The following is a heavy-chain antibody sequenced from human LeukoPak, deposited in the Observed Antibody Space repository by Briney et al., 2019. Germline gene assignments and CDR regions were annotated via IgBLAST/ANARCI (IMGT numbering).Heavy chain of an antibody. Sequence: PGGSLRLSCAASGFTFSSYEMNWVRQAPGKGLEWVSFISSSGSSIYYADSAKGRFTISRDNAKNSLYLQMNSLRAEDTAVYYCARAVRRDDYWGQGTLVTVSS. V-gene: IGHV3-48*03. J-gene: IGHJ4*02. CDR1: GFTFSSYE. CDR2: ISSSGSSI. CDR3: ARAVRRDDY. D-gene: IGHD6-19*01.